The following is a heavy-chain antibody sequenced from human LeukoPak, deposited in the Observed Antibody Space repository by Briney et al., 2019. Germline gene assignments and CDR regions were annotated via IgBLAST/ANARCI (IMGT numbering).Heavy chain of an antibody. J-gene: IGHJ4*02. CDR3: ARYCSSTSCSATYYFDY. D-gene: IGHD2-2*01. CDR1: EYTFTSYD. Sequence: ASVKVSCKTSEYTFTSYDINWVRQAPGQGLEWMGWINPNSGGTNYAQKFQGRVTMTRDTSISTAYMELSRLRSDDTAVYYCARYCSSTSCSATYYFDYWGQGTLVTVSS. V-gene: IGHV1-2*02. CDR2: INPNSGGT.